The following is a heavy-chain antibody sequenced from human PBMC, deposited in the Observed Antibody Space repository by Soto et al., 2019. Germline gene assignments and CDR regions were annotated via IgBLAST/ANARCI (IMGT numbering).Heavy chain of an antibody. V-gene: IGHV4-59*01. D-gene: IGHD3-3*01. CDR3: ARVNYDFWSGYQKPGYFDY. CDR2: IYYSGST. J-gene: IGHJ4*02. CDR1: GGSISSYY. Sequence: SETLSLTCTVSGGSISSYYWSWIRQPPGKGLEWIGYIYYSGSTNYNPSLKSRVTISVDTSKNQFSLKLSSVTAADTAVYYCARVNYDFWSGYQKPGYFDYWGQGTLVTVSS.